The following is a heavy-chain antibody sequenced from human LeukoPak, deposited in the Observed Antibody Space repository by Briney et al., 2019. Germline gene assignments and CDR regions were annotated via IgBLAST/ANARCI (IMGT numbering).Heavy chain of an antibody. CDR3: AREAYYYGSGSPYMDV. Sequence: SETLSLTCTVSGGSVSSGSYYWSWIRQPPGKGLEWIGYIYYSGSTNYNPSLKSRVTISVDTSKNQFSLKLSSVTAADTAVYYCAREAYYYGSGSPYMDVWGKGTTVTISS. CDR1: GGSVSSGSYY. J-gene: IGHJ6*04. V-gene: IGHV4-61*01. CDR2: IYYSGST. D-gene: IGHD3-10*01.